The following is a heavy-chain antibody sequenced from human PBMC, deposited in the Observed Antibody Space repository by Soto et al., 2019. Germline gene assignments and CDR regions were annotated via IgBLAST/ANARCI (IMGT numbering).Heavy chain of an antibody. V-gene: IGHV1-18*04. CDR3: ARAATGSYHSAY. J-gene: IGHJ4*02. CDR1: GYAFTSYG. CDR2: ITPHSGRT. D-gene: IGHD3-10*01. Sequence: GPEVKKPGASVRVSCMTSGYAFTSYGVNWVRQVPGQGLEWMGWITPHSGRTTYLPKFQGRVTITADPSTNTAYMELTSLSSDDTGIYFCARAATGSYHSAYWGQGTVVTVSA.